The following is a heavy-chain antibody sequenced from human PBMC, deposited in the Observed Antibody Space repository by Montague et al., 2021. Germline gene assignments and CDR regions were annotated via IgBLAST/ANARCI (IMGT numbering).Heavy chain of an antibody. D-gene: IGHD4-17*01. Sequence: SLRLSCAASGFPFSSYAMSWVRQAPGKGLKWVSSITSGGSTYYSDSVTGRFTIYRDNSKNTLYLHMNSLRAADTAVFYCSRDQDDYGDYVEWVDTWGQGTLVTDSS. CDR2: ITSGGST. V-gene: IGHV3-23*01. CDR3: SRDQDDYGDYVEWVDT. CDR1: GFPFSSYA. J-gene: IGHJ5*02.